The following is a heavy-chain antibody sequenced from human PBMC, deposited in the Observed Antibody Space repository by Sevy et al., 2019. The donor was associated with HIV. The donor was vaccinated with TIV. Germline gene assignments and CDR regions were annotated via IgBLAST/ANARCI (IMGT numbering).Heavy chain of an antibody. D-gene: IGHD2-2*01. V-gene: IGHV1-18*01. CDR2: ISAYNGNT. J-gene: IGHJ4*02. CDR1: GYTFTNYG. Sequence: ASVKVSCKASGYTFTNYGINWVRQAPGQGLEWMGWISAYNGNTKYAQTLQGRVTMTTDTSTSTAYMELRSLRSADTAVYYCARAYCSSSSCQEGLDYWGQGTLVTVSS. CDR3: ARAYCSSSSCQEGLDY.